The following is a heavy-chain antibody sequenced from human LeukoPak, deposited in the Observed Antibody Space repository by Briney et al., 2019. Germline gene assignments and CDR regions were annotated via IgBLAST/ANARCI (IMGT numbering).Heavy chain of an antibody. CDR2: IHHSGST. CDR1: GYSISSGFY. J-gene: IGHJ4*02. V-gene: IGHV4-38-2*02. Sequence: PSETLSLTCTVSGYSISSGFYWGWIRQPPGKGLEWIGSIHHSGSTYYNPSLKSRVTISVDTSKNQFSLKLSSATAADTAVYYCARAVGVTNGLFDYWGPGTLVTVSS. D-gene: IGHD1-26*01. CDR3: ARAVGVTNGLFDY.